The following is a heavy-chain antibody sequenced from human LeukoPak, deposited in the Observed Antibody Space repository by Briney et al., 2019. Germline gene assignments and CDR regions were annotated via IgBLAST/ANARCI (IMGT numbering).Heavy chain of an antibody. V-gene: IGHV1-2*02. CDR3: AREPMRDYYDSSGYFDY. CDR2: INPNSGGT. D-gene: IGHD3-22*01. CDR1: GYTFTGYY. J-gene: IGHJ4*02. Sequence: ASVKVSCKASGYTFTGYYMHWVRQAPGQGLEWMGWINPNSGGTNYAQKLQGRVTMTTDTSTSTAYMELRSLRSDDTAVYYCAREPMRDYYDSSGYFDYWGQGTLVTVSS.